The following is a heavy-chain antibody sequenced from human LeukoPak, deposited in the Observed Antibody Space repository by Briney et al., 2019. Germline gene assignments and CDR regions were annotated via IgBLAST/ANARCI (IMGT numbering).Heavy chain of an antibody. CDR2: IYVTGT. Sequence: SETLSLTCTVSGGSIGTYYWSWIRQSPGKGLEWIGYIYVTGTRYNPYLQSRVTISVDRSRNQFFLKMSSVTAPDTAVYYCARHIGGGIEDMDVWGKGTKVIVSS. CDR3: ARHIGGGIEDMDV. CDR1: GGSIGTYY. D-gene: IGHD3-16*02. J-gene: IGHJ6*03. V-gene: IGHV4-59*08.